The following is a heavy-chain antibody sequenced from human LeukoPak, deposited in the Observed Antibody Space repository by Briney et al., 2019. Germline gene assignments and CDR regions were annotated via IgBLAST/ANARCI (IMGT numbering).Heavy chain of an antibody. Sequence: GGSLRLSCVVPGFTFSSYSMNWVRQAPGKGLEWVSYISSSSSTIYYADSVKGRFTISRDNAKNSLYLQMNSLRAEDTAVYYCATDSVFGIIIPLDYWGQGTLVTVSS. D-gene: IGHD3-3*01. V-gene: IGHV3-48*01. J-gene: IGHJ4*02. CDR1: GFTFSSYS. CDR3: ATDSVFGIIIPLDY. CDR2: ISSSSSTI.